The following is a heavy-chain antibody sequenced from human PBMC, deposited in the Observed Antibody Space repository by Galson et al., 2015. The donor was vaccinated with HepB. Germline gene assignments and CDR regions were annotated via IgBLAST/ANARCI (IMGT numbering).Heavy chain of an antibody. CDR3: ARDFSAYYDFWSGYYNYYYYMDV. D-gene: IGHD3-3*01. CDR2: ISSSSSYI. J-gene: IGHJ6*03. Sequence: SLRLSCAASGFTFSSYSMNWVRQAPGKGLEWVSSISSSSSYIYYADSVKGRFTISRDNAKNSLYLQMNSLRAEDTAVYYCARDFSAYYDFWSGYYNYYYYMDVWGKGTTVTVSS. V-gene: IGHV3-21*01. CDR1: GFTFSSYS.